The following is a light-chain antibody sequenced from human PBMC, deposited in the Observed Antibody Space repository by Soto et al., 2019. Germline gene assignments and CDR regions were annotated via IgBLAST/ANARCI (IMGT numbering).Light chain of an antibody. J-gene: IGKJ5*01. Sequence: EIVMTQSPATLSVSPGERVTLSCRASQSINNKVAWYQQKPGQAPRLLIYGASTRATGISARFSGSGSGTEFTLTISSLQSEDFAVYYCHQYNSWPPITFGQGTRLEIK. CDR3: HQYNSWPPIT. CDR2: GAS. V-gene: IGKV3-15*01. CDR1: QSINNK.